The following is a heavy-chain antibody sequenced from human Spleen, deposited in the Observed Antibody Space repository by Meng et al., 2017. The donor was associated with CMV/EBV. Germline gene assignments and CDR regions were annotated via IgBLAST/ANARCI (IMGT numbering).Heavy chain of an antibody. D-gene: IGHD2-15*01. V-gene: IGHV3-23*01. Sequence: GESLKIFCEASGFTFRNYDMSWVRQAPGKGLEWVSAINNCDCCKYYADSVKGRFTISRDNSKNTLFLQRNSLRAEDTAVYYCAKDLGMLVAAIRLYSYYGIDAWGQGTTVTVSS. CDR1: GFTFRNYD. CDR2: INNCDCCK. CDR3: AKDLGMLVAAIRLYSYYGIDA. J-gene: IGHJ6*02.